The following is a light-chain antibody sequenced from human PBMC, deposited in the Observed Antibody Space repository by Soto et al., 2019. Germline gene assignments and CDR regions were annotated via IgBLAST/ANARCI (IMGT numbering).Light chain of an antibody. Sequence: SYELTQPPSVSVAPGQTARITCEGNNIGSKSVHWYQQRPDQAPVMVVYEDSDRPSGIPERFSGSNSGNTATLTITRVEAGDEANYSCQVWDSSGDHPVFGGGTKLTVL. V-gene: IGLV3-21*02. CDR1: NIGSKS. J-gene: IGLJ2*01. CDR3: QVWDSSGDHPV. CDR2: EDS.